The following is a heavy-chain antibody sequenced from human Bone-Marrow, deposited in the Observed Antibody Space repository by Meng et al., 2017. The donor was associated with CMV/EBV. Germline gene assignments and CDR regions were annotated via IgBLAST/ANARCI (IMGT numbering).Heavy chain of an antibody. CDR3: ARDGLGVALIDWFDP. J-gene: IGHJ5*02. V-gene: IGHV4-39*07. D-gene: IGHD3-3*01. Sequence: SETLSLTCTVSGGSISSSSYYWGWIRQPPGKGLEWIGSIYYSGSTYYNPPLKSRVTISVDTSKNQFSLKLSSVTAADTAVYYCARDGLGVALIDWFDPWGQGTLVTVSS. CDR1: GGSISSSSYY. CDR2: IYYSGST.